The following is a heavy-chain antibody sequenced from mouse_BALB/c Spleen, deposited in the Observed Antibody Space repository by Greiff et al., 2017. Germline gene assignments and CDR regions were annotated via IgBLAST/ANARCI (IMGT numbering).Heavy chain of an antibody. V-gene: IGHV5-12-2*01. CDR2: ISNGGGST. Sequence: EVKVVESGGGLVQPGGSLKLSCAASGFTFSSYTMSWVRQTPEKRLEWVAYISNGGGSTYYPDTVKGRFTISRDNAKNTLYLQMSSLKSEDTAMYYCARHEVLRAYAMDYWGQGTSVTVSS. CDR1: GFTFSSYT. D-gene: IGHD1-1*01. J-gene: IGHJ4*01. CDR3: ARHEVLRAYAMDY.